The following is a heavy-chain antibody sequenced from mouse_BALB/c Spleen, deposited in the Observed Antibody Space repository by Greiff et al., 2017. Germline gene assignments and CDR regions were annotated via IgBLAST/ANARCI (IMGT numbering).Heavy chain of an antibody. J-gene: IGHJ3*01. CDR3: ASGRGFAY. Sequence: EVKLMESGGGLVKPGGSLKISCAASGFTFSSYAMSWVRQTPEKRLEWVATISSGGSYTYYPDSVKGRFTISRDNAKNTLYLQMSSLRSEDTAMYYCASGRGFAYWGQGTLVTVSA. CDR2: ISSGGSYT. V-gene: IGHV5-9-3*01. CDR1: GFTFSSYA.